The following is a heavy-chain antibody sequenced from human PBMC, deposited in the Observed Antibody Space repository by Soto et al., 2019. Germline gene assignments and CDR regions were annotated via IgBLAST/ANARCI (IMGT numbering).Heavy chain of an antibody. Sequence: SLRLSCNCSGFRFSEHAMAWFREAPWKVLEWVGFIRNTPYGGTTDYAASVRGRFTISRDDSASIAYLQMNSLKTEDSGLYYCSRGSFGYYGPWGPGTLVTVSS. CDR3: SRGSFGYYGP. V-gene: IGHV3-49*03. CDR2: IRNTPYGGTT. D-gene: IGHD2-2*03. J-gene: IGHJ5*02. CDR1: GFRFSEHA.